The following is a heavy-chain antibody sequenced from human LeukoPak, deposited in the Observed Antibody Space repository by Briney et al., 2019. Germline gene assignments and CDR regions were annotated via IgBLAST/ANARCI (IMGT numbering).Heavy chain of an antibody. Sequence: SETLSLTCTVSGGSITTYSWSWIRQPAGRGLEWIGRFYSSGRTDYNPSLQSRVTTSVDTSKNQVSLRLSSVTAADTAIYYCTRDFSSKNWFDTWGQGTLVTVSS. CDR2: FYSSGRT. D-gene: IGHD2/OR15-2a*01. CDR3: TRDFSSKNWFDT. V-gene: IGHV4-4*07. J-gene: IGHJ5*02. CDR1: GGSITTYS.